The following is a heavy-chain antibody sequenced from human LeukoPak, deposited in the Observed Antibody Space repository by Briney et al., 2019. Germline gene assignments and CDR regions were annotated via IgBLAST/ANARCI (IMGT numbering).Heavy chain of an antibody. J-gene: IGHJ1*01. CDR1: GFTFSSYW. Sequence: GGSLRLSCAASGFTFSSYWMHWVRQAPGKGLVWVSRINSDGSSTSYADSVKGRFTISRDNPKNSLYLQMNSLRAEDTAVYYCAGTNYYGSGSAEYFQHWGQGTLVTVSS. D-gene: IGHD3-10*01. V-gene: IGHV3-74*01. CDR3: AGTNYYGSGSAEYFQH. CDR2: INSDGSST.